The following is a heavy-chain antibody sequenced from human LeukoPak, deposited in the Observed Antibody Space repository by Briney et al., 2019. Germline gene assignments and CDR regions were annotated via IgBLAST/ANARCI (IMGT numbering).Heavy chain of an antibody. CDR1: GFTFSSYW. CDR3: ARDSLGWSIYYYYYMDV. CDR2: IKQDGSEK. D-gene: IGHD3-3*01. Sequence: GGSLRLSCAASGFTFSSYWMSWVRQAPGKGLEWVANIKQDGSEKYYVDSVKGRFTISRDNAKNSLYLQMNSLRAEDTAVYYCARDSLGWSIYYYYYMDVWGKGTTVTVSS. J-gene: IGHJ6*03. V-gene: IGHV3-7*01.